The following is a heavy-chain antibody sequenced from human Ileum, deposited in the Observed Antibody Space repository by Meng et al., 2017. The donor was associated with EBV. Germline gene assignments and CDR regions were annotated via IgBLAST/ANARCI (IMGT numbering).Heavy chain of an antibody. CDR2: IDSGSNTI. CDR1: RVTRGDYY. CDR3: ARENYGSDY. Sequence: VGAGCWLLKPSGSRRLYVVAYRVTRGDYYMGWTPQAPGWGLERISYIDSGSNTINYADFVKGRFTISRDNDMNTLYLEMNYLRADDTAVYYCARENYGSDYWGQGTLVTVSS. J-gene: IGHJ4*02. D-gene: IGHD4-17*01. V-gene: IGHV3-11*01.